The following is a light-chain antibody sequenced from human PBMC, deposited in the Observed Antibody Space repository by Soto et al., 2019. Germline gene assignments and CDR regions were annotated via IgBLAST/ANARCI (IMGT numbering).Light chain of an antibody. V-gene: IGLV2-11*01. CDR1: SSDVGGYNY. Sequence: QSALTQPRSVSGSPGQSVTISCTGTSSDVGGYNYVSWYQQLPGKAPKLMIYDVTKRPSGVPDRFSGSKSGNTASLTISGLQAEDEADYYCCSYAGSSTLYVFGTGTKLTVL. CDR2: DVT. J-gene: IGLJ1*01. CDR3: CSYAGSSTLYV.